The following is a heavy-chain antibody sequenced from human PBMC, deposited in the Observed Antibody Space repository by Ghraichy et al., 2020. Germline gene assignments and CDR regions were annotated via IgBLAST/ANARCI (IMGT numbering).Heavy chain of an antibody. CDR2: INPNSGGT. V-gene: IGHV1-2*02. Sequence: ASVKVSCKASGYTFTGYYMHWVRQAPGQGLEWMGWINPNSGGTNYAQKFQGRVTMTRDTSISTAYMELSRLRSDDTAVYYCARTIFYDSSGYYLDEAFDIWGQGTMVTVSS. CDR1: GYTFTGYY. CDR3: ARTIFYDSSGYYLDEAFDI. J-gene: IGHJ3*02. D-gene: IGHD3-22*01.